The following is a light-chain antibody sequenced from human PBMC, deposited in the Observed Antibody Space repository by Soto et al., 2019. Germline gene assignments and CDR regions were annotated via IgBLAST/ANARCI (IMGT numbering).Light chain of an antibody. CDR3: QQSHSLPLS. J-gene: IGKJ3*01. V-gene: IGKV1-12*01. CDR1: QGVGGW. CDR2: ATS. Sequence: IQMTQSPSSVSASVGDRVTMTCRASQGVGGWLAWYQQKPGKVPKPLIYATSSLHSGIPSRLSGSGSGTDFTLSISSLQPEDFAAYYCQQSHSLPLSFGPGTKVDIK.